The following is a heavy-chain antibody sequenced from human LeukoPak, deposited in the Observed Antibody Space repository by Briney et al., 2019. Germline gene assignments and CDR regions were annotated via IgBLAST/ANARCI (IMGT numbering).Heavy chain of an antibody. V-gene: IGHV4-39*07. CDR1: SASISSSRYY. J-gene: IGHJ1*01. CDR3: ARDEEYFQH. CDR2: IYYSWST. Sequence: PSETLSLTCTVSSASISSSRYYWGWIRQSPGKGLEWLGSIYYSWSTYYNPSLKSRVTISVDTSKNQFSLKLSSVTAADTAVYYCARDEEYFQHWGQGTLVTVSS.